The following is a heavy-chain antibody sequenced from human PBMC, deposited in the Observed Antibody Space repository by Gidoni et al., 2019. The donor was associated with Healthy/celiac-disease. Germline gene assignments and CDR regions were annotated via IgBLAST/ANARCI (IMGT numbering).Heavy chain of an antibody. CDR1: GFTFSSYA. V-gene: IGHV3-30*04. D-gene: IGHD6-19*01. Sequence: QVQLVESGGGVVQPGRSLSLSCAASGFTFSSYAMHWGRQAPGKGLEWVAVISYDGSNKYYADSVKGRFTISRDNSKNTLYLQMNSLRAEDTAVYYCAKEVTYSSGWYDYWGQGTLVTVSS. J-gene: IGHJ4*02. CDR3: AKEVTYSSGWYDY. CDR2: ISYDGSNK.